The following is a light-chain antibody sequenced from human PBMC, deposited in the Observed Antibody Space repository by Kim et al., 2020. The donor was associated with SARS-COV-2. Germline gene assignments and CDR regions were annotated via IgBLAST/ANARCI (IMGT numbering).Light chain of an antibody. CDR3: QKYGSSPPWT. CDR1: QSVSSSY. Sequence: QGERATLSCRASQSVSSSYLAWYQQKPGQAPRLLIYGASSRATGIPDRFSGSGSGTDFTLTISRLEPEDFAVYYCQKYGSSPPWTFGQGTKVDIK. V-gene: IGKV3-20*01. J-gene: IGKJ1*01. CDR2: GAS.